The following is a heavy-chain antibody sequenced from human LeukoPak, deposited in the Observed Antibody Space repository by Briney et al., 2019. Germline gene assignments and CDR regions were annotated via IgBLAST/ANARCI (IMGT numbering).Heavy chain of an antibody. CDR2: IYHSGST. D-gene: IGHD6-19*01. CDR1: GYSISSGYY. J-gene: IGHJ4*02. CDR3: AGGGGVAGLVVDY. Sequence: SETLSLTCTVSGYSISSGYYWGWIRQPPGKGLEWIGSIYHSGSTYYNPSLKSRVTISVDTSKNQFSLKLSSVTAADTAVYYCAGGGGVAGLVVDYWGQGTLVTVSS. V-gene: IGHV4-38-2*02.